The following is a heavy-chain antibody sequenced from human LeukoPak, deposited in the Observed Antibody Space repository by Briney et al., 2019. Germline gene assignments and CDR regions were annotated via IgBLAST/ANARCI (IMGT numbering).Heavy chain of an antibody. V-gene: IGHV4-59*01. D-gene: IGHD1-26*01. CDR1: GGSFSGYY. CDR3: AREVGSYYGAAGGGYYFDY. CDR2: IYYSGST. J-gene: IGHJ4*02. Sequence: PSETLSLTCAVYGGSFSGYYWSWIRQPPGKGLEWIGYIYYSGSTNYNPSLKSRVTISVDTSKNQFSLKLSSVTAADTAVYYCAREVGSYYGAAGGGYYFDYWGQGTLVTVSS.